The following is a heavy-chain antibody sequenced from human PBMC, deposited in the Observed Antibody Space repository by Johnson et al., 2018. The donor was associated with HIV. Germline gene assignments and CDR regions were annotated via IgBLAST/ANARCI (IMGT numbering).Heavy chain of an antibody. D-gene: IGHD1-26*01. CDR3: AKWGSMRATSAFDI. CDR1: GFTFSSYA. Sequence: QVQLVESGGGLVQPGGSLRLSCAASGFTFSSYAMHWVRQAPGKGLEWVAVISYDGSNKYYADSVKGRLTISRDNSKNTLYLQMNSLRAEDTAVYYCAKWGSMRATSAFDIWGQGTMVTVSS. CDR2: ISYDGSNK. J-gene: IGHJ3*02. V-gene: IGHV3-30-3*02.